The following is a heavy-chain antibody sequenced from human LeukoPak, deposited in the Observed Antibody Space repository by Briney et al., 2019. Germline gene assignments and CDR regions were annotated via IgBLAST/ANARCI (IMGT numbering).Heavy chain of an antibody. Sequence: GASVKVSCKASGYTFTSYGISWVRQAPGQGLEWMGWISAYNGNTNYAQKPQGRVTMTTDTSTSTAYMELRSLRSDDTAVYYCARDPYVVWGSYRYLPISFSIWGQGTLVTVSS. CDR2: ISAYNGNT. D-gene: IGHD3-16*02. CDR3: ARDPYVVWGSYRYLPISFSI. V-gene: IGHV1-18*01. CDR1: GYTFTSYG. J-gene: IGHJ4*02.